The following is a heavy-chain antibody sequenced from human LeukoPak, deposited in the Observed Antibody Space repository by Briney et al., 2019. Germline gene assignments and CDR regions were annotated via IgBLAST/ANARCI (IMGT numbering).Heavy chain of an antibody. Sequence: KPSETLSLTRAVYGGSFSGYYWSWIRQPPGKGLEWIGEINHSGSTNYNPSLKSRVTISVDTSKNQFSLKLSSVTAADTAVYYCARVSSGWPSDDYWGQGTLVTVSS. CDR3: ARVSSGWPSDDY. J-gene: IGHJ4*02. CDR2: INHSGST. D-gene: IGHD6-19*01. CDR1: GGSFSGYY. V-gene: IGHV4-34*01.